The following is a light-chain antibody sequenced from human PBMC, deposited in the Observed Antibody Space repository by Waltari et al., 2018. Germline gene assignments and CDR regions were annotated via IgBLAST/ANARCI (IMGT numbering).Light chain of an antibody. Sequence: QSVLTQPPSASGTPGQRVTISCSGRNSNIGRNAVNWYQQLPETAPKLLIYTDNQRPSGVPDRFSGSKSGTSASLAISGLQSEDEADYHCATWDDSLNGWVFGGGTKVTVL. CDR2: TDN. J-gene: IGLJ3*02. CDR3: ATWDDSLNGWV. V-gene: IGLV1-44*01. CDR1: NSNIGRNA.